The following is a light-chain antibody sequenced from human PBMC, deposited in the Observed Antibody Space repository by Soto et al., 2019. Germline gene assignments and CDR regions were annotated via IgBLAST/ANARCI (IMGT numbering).Light chain of an antibody. CDR3: QSYDSSLSGPQYG. CDR1: SSNIGAGYD. V-gene: IGLV1-40*01. Sequence: QSVLTQPPSVSGAPGQRVTISCTGSSSNIGAGYDVHWYQQLPGTAPKLLIYGNSNRPSGVPDRFSGSKSGTSASLAITGLQAEDEADYYCQSYDSSLSGPQYGFGTGTKVTVL. CDR2: GNS. J-gene: IGLJ1*01.